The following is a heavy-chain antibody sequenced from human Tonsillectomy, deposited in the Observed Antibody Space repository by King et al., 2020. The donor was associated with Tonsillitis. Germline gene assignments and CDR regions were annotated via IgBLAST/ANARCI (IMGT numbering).Heavy chain of an antibody. Sequence: VQLVQSGAEVKKPGASVKLSCKASGYTFTSYYMHWVRQAPGQGLEWMGIINPTVGSTTYAQKFQGRVTMTRDTSTRTVSMELSSLRSEDTAVYYCARDSRELRSSFHWFDPWGQGTLVTVSS. V-gene: IGHV1-46*01. J-gene: IGHJ5*02. CDR1: GYTFTSYY. D-gene: IGHD1-26*01. CDR3: ARDSRELRSSFHWFDP. CDR2: INPTVGST.